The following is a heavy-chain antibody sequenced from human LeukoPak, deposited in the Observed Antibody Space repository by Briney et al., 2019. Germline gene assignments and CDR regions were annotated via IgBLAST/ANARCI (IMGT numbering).Heavy chain of an antibody. J-gene: IGHJ4*02. CDR1: GGSISSSSYY. V-gene: IGHV4-39*01. Sequence: PSETLSLTCTVCGGSISSSSYYWGWIRQPPGKGLEWIGSIYYSGSTYYNPSLKSRVTISVDTSKNQFSLKLSSVTAADTAVYYCARQKITGTLYWGQGTLVTVSS. CDR3: ARQKITGTLY. CDR2: IYYSGST. D-gene: IGHD1-20*01.